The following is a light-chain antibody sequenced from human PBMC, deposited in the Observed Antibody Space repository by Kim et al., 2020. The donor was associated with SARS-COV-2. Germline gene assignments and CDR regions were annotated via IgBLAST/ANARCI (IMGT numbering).Light chain of an antibody. CDR2: GAS. CDR3: QQYADSPT. J-gene: IGKJ1*01. CDR1: QSMSSSY. V-gene: IGKV3-20*01. Sequence: LCPGERATISCRASQSMSSSYLAWYQQKPGQAPRLLIYGASNRATGIPDRFSGSGSGTDFTLTISRLEPEDFAVYSCQQYADSPTFGQGTKVDIK.